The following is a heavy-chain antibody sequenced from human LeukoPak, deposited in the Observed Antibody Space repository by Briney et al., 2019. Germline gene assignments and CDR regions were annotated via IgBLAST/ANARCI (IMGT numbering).Heavy chain of an antibody. J-gene: IGHJ4*02. Sequence: SETLSLTCAVSGGSISSGGYSWSWIRQPPGKGLEWIGYIYYSGSTYYNPSLKSRVTISVDTSKNQSSLKLSSVTAADTAVYYCARDMVRGAYFDYWGQGTLVTVSS. D-gene: IGHD3-10*01. CDR2: IYYSGST. CDR1: GGSISSGGYS. V-gene: IGHV4-30-4*07. CDR3: ARDMVRGAYFDY.